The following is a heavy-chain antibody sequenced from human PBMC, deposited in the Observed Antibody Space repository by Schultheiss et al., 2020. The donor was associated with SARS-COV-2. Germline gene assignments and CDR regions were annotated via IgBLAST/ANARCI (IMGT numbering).Heavy chain of an antibody. CDR2: IFYIGST. CDR1: GGSISSGAYY. J-gene: IGHJ6*02. Sequence: SETLSLTCTVSGGSISSGAYYWSWIRQHPGKGLEWIGYIFYIGSTYYNPSLKSRVTISVDTSRNQFSLKLSSVTAADTAVYYCARDSNYGDYESRGLDVWGQGTTVTVSS. V-gene: IGHV4-31*03. CDR3: ARDSNYGDYESRGLDV. D-gene: IGHD4-17*01.